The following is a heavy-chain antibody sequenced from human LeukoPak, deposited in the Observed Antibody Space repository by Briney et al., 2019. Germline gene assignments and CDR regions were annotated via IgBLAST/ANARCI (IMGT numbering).Heavy chain of an antibody. V-gene: IGHV3-7*01. D-gene: IGHD6-13*01. Sequence: GGSLRLSCAASGFTFSSYWMSWVRQAPGKGLEWVANIKQDGSEKYYVDSVKGRFTISGDNDKNSLYLQMNSLRAEDTAVYYCARDRRGYSSSWRKYNWFDPWGQGTLVTVSS. CDR2: IKQDGSEK. CDR3: ARDRRGYSSSWRKYNWFDP. J-gene: IGHJ5*02. CDR1: GFTFSSYW.